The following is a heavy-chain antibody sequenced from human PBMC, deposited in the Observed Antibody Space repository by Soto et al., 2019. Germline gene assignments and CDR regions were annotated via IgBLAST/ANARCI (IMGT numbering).Heavy chain of an antibody. J-gene: IGHJ4*02. CDR1: GYSFTSYW. CDR2: IYPGDSDT. V-gene: IGHV5-51*01. CDR3: ARPGYCSGGSCYYSGLVDY. D-gene: IGHD2-15*01. Sequence: GESLKISCKGSGYSFTSYWIGWVRQMPGKGLEWMGIIYPGDSDTRYSPSFQGQVTISADKSISTAYLQWSSLKASDTAMYYCARPGYCSGGSCYYSGLVDYWGQGTLVTVSS.